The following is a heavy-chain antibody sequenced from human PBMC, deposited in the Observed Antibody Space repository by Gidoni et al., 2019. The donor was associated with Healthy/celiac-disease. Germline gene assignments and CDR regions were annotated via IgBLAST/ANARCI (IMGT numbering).Heavy chain of an antibody. CDR1: GGTFSSYA. D-gene: IGHD6-13*01. Sequence: GGTFSSYAISWVRQAPGQGLEWMGGIIPIFGTANYAQKFQGRVTITADESTSTAYMELSSLRSEDTAVYYCARGGRAAAAPDYYYYGMDVWGKGTTVTVSS. V-gene: IGHV1-69*01. J-gene: IGHJ6*04. CDR2: IIPIFGTA. CDR3: ARGGRAAAAPDYYYYGMDV.